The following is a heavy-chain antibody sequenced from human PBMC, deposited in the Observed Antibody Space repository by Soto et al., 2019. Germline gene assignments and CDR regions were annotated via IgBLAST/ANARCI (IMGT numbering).Heavy chain of an antibody. CDR2: IWHDGSNK. V-gene: IGHV3-33*01. J-gene: IGHJ3*02. D-gene: IGHD5-12*01. CDR3: ARDMTNIEATREVFDM. Sequence: GGSLRLSCAASGFTFSSDGMHWVRQAPGKGLEWVAVIWHDGSNKYYVDAVKGRFTISRDNSKNTVYLQMNSLRAEDTAVYYCARDMTNIEATREVFDMWGQGTMVTVSS. CDR1: GFTFSSDG.